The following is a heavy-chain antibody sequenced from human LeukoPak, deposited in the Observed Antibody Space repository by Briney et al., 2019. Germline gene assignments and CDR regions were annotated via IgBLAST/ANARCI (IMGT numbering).Heavy chain of an antibody. V-gene: IGHV1-2*02. D-gene: IGHD1-26*01. CDR1: GYTFTGYY. Sequence: ASVKVSCKASGYTFTGYYMHWVRQAPGQGLEWMGWINSNSGGTNYAQKFQVRVTMTRDTTISTAYMELSRLRSDDTAVYYCASHIGGDAFDIWGQGTMVTVSS. J-gene: IGHJ3*02. CDR3: ASHIGGDAFDI. CDR2: INSNSGGT.